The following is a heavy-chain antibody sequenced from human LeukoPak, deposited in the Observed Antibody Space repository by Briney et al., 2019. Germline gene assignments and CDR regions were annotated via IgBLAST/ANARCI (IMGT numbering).Heavy chain of an antibody. V-gene: IGHV4-39*01. CDR2: IYYSGST. CDR3: ASHTETIFGVVTTWEY. J-gene: IGHJ4*02. Sequence: SETLSLTCTVSGGSISSSSYYWGWIRQPPGKGLEWIGSIYYSGSTYYNPSLKSRVTISVDTSKNQFSLKLSSVTAADTAVYYCASHTETIFGVVTTWEYWGQGTLVTVPS. CDR1: GGSISSSSYY. D-gene: IGHD3-3*01.